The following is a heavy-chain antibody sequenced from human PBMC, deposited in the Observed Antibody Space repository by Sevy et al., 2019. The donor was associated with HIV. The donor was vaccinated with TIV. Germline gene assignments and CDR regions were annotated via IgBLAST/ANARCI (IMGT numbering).Heavy chain of an antibody. V-gene: IGHV3-23*01. D-gene: IGHD2-8*01. CDR2: LFFGCGEI. CDR1: GFTFSKYS. J-gene: IGHJ4*02. Sequence: GGSLRLSCAASGFTFSKYSMSWVRQPPGKGLEWVSTLFFGCGEINYADSVKGRLTISRDNSKSSVYLQMNNLRPEDTAVYYCAREGCTKPHDYWGQGTLVTVSS. CDR3: AREGCTKPHDY.